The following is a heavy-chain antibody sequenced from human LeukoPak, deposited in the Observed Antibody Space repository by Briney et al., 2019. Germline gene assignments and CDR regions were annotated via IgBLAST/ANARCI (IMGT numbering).Heavy chain of an antibody. CDR1: GGSISSGGYS. V-gene: IGHV4-30-2*01. Sequence: PSETLSLTCAVSGGSISSGGYSWSWIRQPPGKGLEWIGYIYHSGSTYYNPSLKSRVTISVDRSKNQFSLKLSSVAAADTAVYYCAISASSGWYGAFDYWGRGTLVTVSS. CDR3: AISASSGWYGAFDY. CDR2: IYHSGST. D-gene: IGHD6-19*01. J-gene: IGHJ4*02.